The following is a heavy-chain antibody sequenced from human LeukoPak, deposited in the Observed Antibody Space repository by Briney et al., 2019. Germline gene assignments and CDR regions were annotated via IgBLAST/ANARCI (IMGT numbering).Heavy chain of an antibody. V-gene: IGHV3-13*01. CDR2: IGTAGDT. CDR3: ARESSNGYNSDTFDI. CDR1: GFTFSTYD. Sequence: GGSLRLSCAASGFTFSTYDMHWVRQPTGKGLEWVSAIGTAGDTYYPGSVKGRFTISRENAKNSLYLQMNSLRAGDTAVYYCARESSNGYNSDTFDIWGHGTLVSVSS. J-gene: IGHJ3*02. D-gene: IGHD5-24*01.